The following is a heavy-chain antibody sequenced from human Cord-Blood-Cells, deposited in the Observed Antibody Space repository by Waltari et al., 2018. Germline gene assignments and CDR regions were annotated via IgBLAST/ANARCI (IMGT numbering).Heavy chain of an antibody. CDR2: IKHSGST. Sequence: QVQLQQWGAGLLKPSETLSLTCAVYGGSFSGYYWSWIRQPPGKGLEWIGEIKHSGSTNYNTSLKSRVTISVDTSKSQFCLKLSSVTAADTAVYYCARGLTTVTDYWGQGTLVTVSS. CDR1: GGSFSGYY. CDR3: ARGLTTVTDY. D-gene: IGHD4-4*01. V-gene: IGHV4-34*01. J-gene: IGHJ4*02.